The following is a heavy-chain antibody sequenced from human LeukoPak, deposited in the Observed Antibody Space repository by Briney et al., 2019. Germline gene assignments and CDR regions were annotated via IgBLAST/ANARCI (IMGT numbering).Heavy chain of an antibody. CDR3: AREAATRYYYYGMDV. V-gene: IGHV4-59*01. D-gene: IGHD2-15*01. CDR1: GGSISSYY. Sequence: SETLSLTCTVSGGSISSYYWSWIRQPPGKGLEWIGYIYYNGSTNYNPSLKSRVTISVDTSKNQFSLKLSSVTAADTAVYYCAREAATRYYYYGMDVWGQGTTVTVSS. CDR2: IYYNGST. J-gene: IGHJ6*02.